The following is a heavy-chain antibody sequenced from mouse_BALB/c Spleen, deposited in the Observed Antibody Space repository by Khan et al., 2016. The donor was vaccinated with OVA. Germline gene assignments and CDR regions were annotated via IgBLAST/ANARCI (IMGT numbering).Heavy chain of an antibody. D-gene: IGHD2-3*01. CDR1: GFNIKDYY. CDR3: ARDGYSPWFAY. Sequence: VQLQQSGAELVRPGALVKLSCKASGFNIKDYYMHWVKQRPEQGLVWFGRIDPENGDTIYDPKFQGKASITSDTSSNTAYLQLSSLTSEDTAVYYCARDGYSPWFAYWGQGTLVTVSA. J-gene: IGHJ3*01. V-gene: IGHV14-1*02. CDR2: IDPENGDT.